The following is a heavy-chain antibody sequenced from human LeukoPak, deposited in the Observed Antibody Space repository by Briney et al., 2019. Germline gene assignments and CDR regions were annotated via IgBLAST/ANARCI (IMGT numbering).Heavy chain of an antibody. CDR3: ASQSYSGSYSGY. J-gene: IGHJ4*02. V-gene: IGHV4-31*03. Sequence: SQTLSLTCTVSGGSISCGGYYWSWIRQHPGKGLEWIGYIYYSGSTYYNPSLKSRVTISVDTSKNQFSLKLSSVTAADTAVYYCASQSYSGSYSGYWGQGTLVTVSS. D-gene: IGHD1-26*01. CDR2: IYYSGST. CDR1: GGSISCGGYY.